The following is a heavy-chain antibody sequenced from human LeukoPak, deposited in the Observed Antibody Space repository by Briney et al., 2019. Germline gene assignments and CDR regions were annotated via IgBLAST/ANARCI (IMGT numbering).Heavy chain of an antibody. V-gene: IGHV3-7*04. J-gene: IGHJ4*02. CDR3: ARWSGSRHSVDY. D-gene: IGHD1-26*01. Sequence: SGGSLRLSCAASGFTFTSYWMTWVRQAPGKGLEWVANIKQDGGEKHSVDSVKGRFTISRDNAKNSLYLQMNSLRAEDTAMYYCARWSGSRHSVDYWGQGTLVTVSS. CDR2: IKQDGGEK. CDR1: GFTFTSYW.